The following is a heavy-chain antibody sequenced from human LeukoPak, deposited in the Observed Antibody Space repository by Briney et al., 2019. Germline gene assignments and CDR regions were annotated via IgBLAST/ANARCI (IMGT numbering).Heavy chain of an antibody. V-gene: IGHV3-11*01. CDR2: ISSSGSTI. CDR1: GFTFSDYY. J-gene: IGHJ5*02. CDR3: ASFTVPYNWFDP. D-gene: IGHD4-17*01. Sequence: GGSLRLSCAASGFTFSDYYMSWIRQAPGKGLEWVSYISSSGSTIYYADSVKGRFTISRDNAKNSLYLQMNSLRAEDTAVYYCASFTVPYNWFDPWSQGTLVTVSS.